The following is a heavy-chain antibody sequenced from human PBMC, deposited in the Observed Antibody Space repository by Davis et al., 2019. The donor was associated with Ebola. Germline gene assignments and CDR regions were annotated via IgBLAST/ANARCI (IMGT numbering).Heavy chain of an antibody. Sequence: GESLKISCKGSGYSFTSYWIGWVRQKPGKGLEWMGIIYPGGSDTIYSPSFEGHVTISADKSVNTAYLQWNSLKASDTAMYYCARGRTGDDAFDIWGQGTMVTVSS. D-gene: IGHD7-27*01. CDR3: ARGRTGDDAFDI. V-gene: IGHV5-51*01. CDR1: GYSFTSYW. J-gene: IGHJ3*02. CDR2: IYPGGSDT.